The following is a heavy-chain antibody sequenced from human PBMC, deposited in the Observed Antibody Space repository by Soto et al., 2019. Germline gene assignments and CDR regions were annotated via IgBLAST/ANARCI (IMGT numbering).Heavy chain of an antibody. CDR2: ISGSGGST. Sequence: PGGSLRLSCAASGFTFSSYAMSWVRQAPGKGLEWVSAISGSGGSTYYADSVKGRFTISRDNSKNTLYLQMNSLRAEDTAVYYCAKDYLSRVNDGEYYFDYWGQGTLVTVSS. J-gene: IGHJ4*02. V-gene: IGHV3-23*01. CDR3: AKDYLSRVNDGEYYFDY. D-gene: IGHD3-10*01. CDR1: GFTFSSYA.